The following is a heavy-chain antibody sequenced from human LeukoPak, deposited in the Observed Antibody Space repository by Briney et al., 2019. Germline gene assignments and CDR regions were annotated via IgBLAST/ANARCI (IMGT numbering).Heavy chain of an antibody. CDR3: ARWGGYDYTFDY. CDR2: IYHSGST. J-gene: IGHJ4*02. CDR1: GGSISSGGYS. V-gene: IGHV4-30-2*01. D-gene: IGHD5-12*01. Sequence: PSQTLSLTCAVSGGSISSGGYSWSWIRQPPGKGLEWIGYIYHSGSTYYNPSLKSRVTISVDRSKNQFSLELSSVTAADTAVYYCARWGGYDYTFDYWGQGTLVTVSS.